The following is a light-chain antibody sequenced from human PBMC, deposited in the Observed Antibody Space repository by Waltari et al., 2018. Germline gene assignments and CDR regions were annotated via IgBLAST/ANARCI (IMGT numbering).Light chain of an antibody. CDR1: QTIFYGSNNKNY. CDR3: QQYYSLPWT. J-gene: IGKJ1*01. CDR2: WAS. V-gene: IGKV4-1*01. Sequence: DIVMTQSPDSLAVSLGERATINCKSSQTIFYGSNNKNYLAWYQQKPRQPPRLLLYWASTRESGVPDRFSGSGSGTDFTLTISSLQAEDVAVYYCQQYYSLPWTFGQGTKVEIK.